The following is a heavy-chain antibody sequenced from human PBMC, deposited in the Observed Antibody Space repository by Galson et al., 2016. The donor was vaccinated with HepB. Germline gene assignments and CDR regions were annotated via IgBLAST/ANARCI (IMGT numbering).Heavy chain of an antibody. D-gene: IGHD3-16*01. J-gene: IGHJ4*02. V-gene: IGHV4-39*01. CDR3: ARHPAYDSVWGSYDGEDY. CDR1: GASTSSNSYY. Sequence: SETLSLTCTVSGASTSSNSYYWDWIRQPPGKGLEWIGSMYYSGSTYYHASLKSRVTISVDTSNNQFSLRLNSVTAADTAVYYCARHPAYDSVWGSYDGEDYWAQGTLVTVSS. CDR2: MYYSGST.